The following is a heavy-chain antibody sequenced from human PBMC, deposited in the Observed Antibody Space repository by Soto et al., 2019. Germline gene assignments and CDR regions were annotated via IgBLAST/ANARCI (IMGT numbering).Heavy chain of an antibody. CDR3: ARGDYHESSGPFSDAFDI. J-gene: IGHJ3*02. CDR1: GFSLSGYW. V-gene: IGHV3-74*01. D-gene: IGHD3-22*01. Sequence: GGSLRLSCAASGFSLSGYWMHWVRQAPGKGLVWVSRIDTYGSATKYADSVEGRFSISKDNAENTLYLQMNSLRAEDTAVYYCARGDYHESSGPFSDAFDIWGQGTMVTVSS. CDR2: IDTYGSAT.